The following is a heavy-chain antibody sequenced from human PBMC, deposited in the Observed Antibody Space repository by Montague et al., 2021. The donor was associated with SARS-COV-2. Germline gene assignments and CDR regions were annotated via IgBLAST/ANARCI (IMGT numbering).Heavy chain of an antibody. Sequence: SLRLSCAASGFTFSSYGMHWVRQAPGKGLEWVAVIWYDGSNQYYADSVKGRFTISRDNSKNTLYLQMNSLRAKDTAVYYCARDWWNGDWLFGLYYYYGMDVWGQGTTVTVSS. J-gene: IGHJ6*02. V-gene: IGHV3-33*01. D-gene: IGHD3-9*01. CDR2: IWYDGSNQ. CDR1: GFTFSSYG. CDR3: ARDWWNGDWLFGLYYYYGMDV.